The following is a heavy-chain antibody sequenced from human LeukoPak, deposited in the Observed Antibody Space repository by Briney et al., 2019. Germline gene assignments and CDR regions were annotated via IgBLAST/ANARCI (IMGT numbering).Heavy chain of an antibody. Sequence: ASVKVSCKASGGTFSSYAISWVRQAPGQGLEWMGRIIPIFGTANYAQKFQGRVTIIADKSTSTAYMELSSLRSEDTAVYYCARSSTTDPRADYYYYMDVWGKGTTVTVSS. CDR2: IIPIFGTA. V-gene: IGHV1-69*06. CDR3: ARSSTTDPRADYYYYMDV. D-gene: IGHD2-2*01. J-gene: IGHJ6*03. CDR1: GGTFSSYA.